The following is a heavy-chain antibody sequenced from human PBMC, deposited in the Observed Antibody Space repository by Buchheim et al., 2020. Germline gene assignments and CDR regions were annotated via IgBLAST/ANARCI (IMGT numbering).Heavy chain of an antibody. CDR3: ARGRAEKYSSGWYLYYGMDV. Sequence: QVQLVESGGGVVQPGRSLRLSCAASGFTFSSYGMHWVRQAPGKGLEWVAVIWYDGSNKYYADSVKGRFTISRDNSKNTLYLQMNSLRAEDTAVYYCARGRAEKYSSGWYLYYGMDVWGQGTT. J-gene: IGHJ6*02. CDR2: IWYDGSNK. V-gene: IGHV3-33*01. CDR1: GFTFSSYG. D-gene: IGHD6-19*01.